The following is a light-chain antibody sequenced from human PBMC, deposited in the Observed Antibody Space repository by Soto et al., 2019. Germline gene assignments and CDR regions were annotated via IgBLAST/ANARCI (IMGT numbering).Light chain of an antibody. CDR2: CAS. J-gene: IGKJ5*01. CDR1: HSVSSSY. CDR3: LQSGSSPPIT. V-gene: IGKV3-20*01. Sequence: EIVLTQSPGTLSLSPGERATLSCRASHSVSSSYLAWYQQQPGQAPRLLIYCASSTAPGIPDRLSGSGSGTDFTLTITRLEPQAFAVYYCLQSGSSPPITFDQGTRLEIK.